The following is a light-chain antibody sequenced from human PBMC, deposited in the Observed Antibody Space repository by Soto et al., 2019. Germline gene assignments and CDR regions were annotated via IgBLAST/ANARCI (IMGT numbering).Light chain of an antibody. J-gene: IGKJ1*01. CDR2: GAS. V-gene: IGKV3-20*01. Sequence: EIVLTQSPGTLSLSPGERATLSCRASQSVSSSYLAWYQQKPGQAPRLLIYGASSSATGIPDRFSGSGSGTDFTITISRMEPEDFAVYYCQQYCSSPPWTFGQGTKVEIK. CDR1: QSVSSSY. CDR3: QQYCSSPPWT.